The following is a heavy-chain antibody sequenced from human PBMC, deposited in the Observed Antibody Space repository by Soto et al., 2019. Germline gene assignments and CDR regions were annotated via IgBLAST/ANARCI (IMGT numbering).Heavy chain of an antibody. CDR2: ISGSGGST. CDR3: AKDLRHRITLFRVVIPFPVVDC. J-gene: IGHJ4*02. D-gene: IGHD3-3*01. Sequence: GGSLRLSCAASGFTFSSYAMSWVRQAPGKGLECVSAISGSGGSTYYADSVKGRFTISRANSKNTLYLQMNSLRAEDTAVYYCAKDLRHRITLFRVVIPFPVVDCWGQGTRVTVSS. V-gene: IGHV3-23*01. CDR1: GFTFSSYA.